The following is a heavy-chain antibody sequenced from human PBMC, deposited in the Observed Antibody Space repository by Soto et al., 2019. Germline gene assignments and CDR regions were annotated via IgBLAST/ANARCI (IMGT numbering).Heavy chain of an antibody. CDR2: ISNYNGDT. J-gene: IGHJ4*02. D-gene: IGHD3-10*02. CDR3: TRGGQLFAGNYFDY. Sequence: QVQLVQSGAEVKKPAASVKVSCKASGYTFTSYGISWVRQAPGQGLEWMGWISNYNGDTNYAQKLQGRVTTTTDTSTSTAYMELRSLQSDDKAVYYCTRGGQLFAGNYFDYWGQGTLVTVSS. CDR1: GYTFTSYG. V-gene: IGHV1-18*01.